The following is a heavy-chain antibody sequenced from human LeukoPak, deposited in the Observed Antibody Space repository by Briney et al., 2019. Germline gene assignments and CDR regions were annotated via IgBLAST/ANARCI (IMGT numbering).Heavy chain of an antibody. Sequence: GGSLRLSCAASGFIFSSYGMHWVRQAPGKGLEWVAFIRYDGSNKYYADSVKGRFTISRDNSKNTLYLQMNSLRAEDTAVYYCAKQRPSEHPAPDYDSSGYYENLYFDYWGQGTLVTVSS. V-gene: IGHV3-30*02. CDR3: AKQRPSEHPAPDYDSSGYYENLYFDY. CDR1: GFIFSSYG. CDR2: IRYDGSNK. D-gene: IGHD3-22*01. J-gene: IGHJ4*02.